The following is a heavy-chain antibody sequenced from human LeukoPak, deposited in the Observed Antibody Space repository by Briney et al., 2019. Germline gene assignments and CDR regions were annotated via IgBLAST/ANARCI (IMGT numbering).Heavy chain of an antibody. Sequence: ASVKVSCKASGYTFARYHMHSVRQPPGQGLEWVGIINPSGGSTSYAQKFQGRVTMTRDMSTSTVYMELSSLRSEDTAVYYCASYDSSGYYGYFQHWGQGTLVTVSS. J-gene: IGHJ1*01. CDR2: INPSGGST. CDR1: GYTFARYH. V-gene: IGHV1-46*01. CDR3: ASYDSSGYYGYFQH. D-gene: IGHD3-22*01.